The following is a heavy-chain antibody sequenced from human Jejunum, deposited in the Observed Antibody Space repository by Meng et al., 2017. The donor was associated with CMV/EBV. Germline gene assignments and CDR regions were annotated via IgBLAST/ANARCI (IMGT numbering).Heavy chain of an antibody. Sequence: EVWWVEAGGGLVQPGGSLRRSCAAFGFTFGNNWVYRVRQGPGKGLVWVSHINSDGSDTNYADSVKGRFTISRDNAKNTLYLQMNSLRDEDTAVYYCARVEQEMCWGQGTLVTVSS. CDR1: GFTFGNNW. CDR3: ARVEQEMC. CDR2: INSDGSDT. D-gene: IGHD1/OR15-1a*01. J-gene: IGHJ4*02. V-gene: IGHV3-74*01.